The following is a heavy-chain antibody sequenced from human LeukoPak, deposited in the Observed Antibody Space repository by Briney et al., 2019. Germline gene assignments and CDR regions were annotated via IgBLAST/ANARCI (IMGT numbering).Heavy chain of an antibody. J-gene: IGHJ5*02. CDR3: ATDPAAHPYNWFDP. CDR1: GGSISSYY. Sequence: SETLSLTCTVSGGSISSYYWSWVPQPPGERLEWSGYIYHSESTNYNPSLKSRVTISVDTSKNQFSLKLSSVPAADTAVYYCATDPAAHPYNWFDPWGQGTLVTVSS. D-gene: IGHD6-25*01. CDR2: IYHSEST. V-gene: IGHV4-59*01.